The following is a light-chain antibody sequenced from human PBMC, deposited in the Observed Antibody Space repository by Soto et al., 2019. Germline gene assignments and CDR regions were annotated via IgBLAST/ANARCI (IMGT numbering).Light chain of an antibody. J-gene: IGKJ1*01. CDR1: QSVSSNY. V-gene: IGKV3-20*01. CDR3: QQYGSSPWT. Sequence: EIVLTQSPGTLSLSPGEIATLSCRASQSVSSNYLAWYQQKPGQAPRLLIYDASSRATGIPDRFSGSGSETDFTLTISRLEPEDFAVYYCQQYGSSPWTFGQGTKVEIK. CDR2: DAS.